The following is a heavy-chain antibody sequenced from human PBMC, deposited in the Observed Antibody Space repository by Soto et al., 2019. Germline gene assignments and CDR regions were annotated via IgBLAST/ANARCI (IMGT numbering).Heavy chain of an antibody. CDR3: AKESGRPTSSFYGMDT. CDR1: GFSFESYN. CDR2: VSFDSKNT. Sequence: GGTLRLSCAGSGFSFESYNMHWVRQAPGKGLEGVVTVSFDSKNTYYIASVEGRFTLSRDNAKNLLFLQMNSLTHEDTAVYYCAKESGRPTSSFYGMDTWGPGTTVTVSS. V-gene: IGHV3-30*18. J-gene: IGHJ6*02. D-gene: IGHD2-15*01.